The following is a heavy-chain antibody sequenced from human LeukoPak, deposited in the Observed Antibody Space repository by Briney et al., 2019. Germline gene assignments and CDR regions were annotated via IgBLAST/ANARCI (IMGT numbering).Heavy chain of an antibody. CDR2: IYYSGST. V-gene: IGHV4-61*05. CDR3: ARGSYGVEPYFDY. J-gene: IGHJ4*02. CDR1: GGSISSSSYY. D-gene: IGHD1-26*01. Sequence: SETLSLTCTVSGGSISSSSYYWGWIRQPPGKGLEWIGYIYYSGSTNYNPSLKSQVTISVDTSKNQFSLKLSSVTAADTAVYYCARGSYGVEPYFDYWGQGTLVTVSS.